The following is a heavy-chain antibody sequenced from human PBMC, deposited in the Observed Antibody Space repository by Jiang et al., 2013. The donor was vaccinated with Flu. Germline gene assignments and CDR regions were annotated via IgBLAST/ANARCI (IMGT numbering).Heavy chain of an antibody. V-gene: IGHV4-39*01. J-gene: IGHJ6*02. CDR1: GGSINRSSYY. Sequence: GPGLVKPSETLSLTCTVSGGSINRSSYYWGWVRQPPGKGLEWIGSIYYSGGTYYNPSLKSRVTISVDTSKNQFSLKLSSVTAADTAIYYCARLGGDYDFWSDYYRYGMDVWGQGTTVTVSS. CDR3: ARLGGDYDFWSDYYRYGMDV. D-gene: IGHD3-3*01. CDR2: IYYSGGT.